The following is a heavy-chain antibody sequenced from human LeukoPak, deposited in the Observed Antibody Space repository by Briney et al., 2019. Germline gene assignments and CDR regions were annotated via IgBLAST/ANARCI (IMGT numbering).Heavy chain of an antibody. Sequence: SVKVSCKASGGTFSSYAISWVRQAPGQGLEWMGRIIPILGIANYAQKFQGRVTITADRSTSTAYMELSSLRSEDTAVYYCARVEGSSGYYPDYWGQRTLVTVSS. V-gene: IGHV1-69*04. J-gene: IGHJ4*02. CDR3: ARVEGSSGYYPDY. D-gene: IGHD3-22*01. CDR1: GGTFSSYA. CDR2: IIPILGIA.